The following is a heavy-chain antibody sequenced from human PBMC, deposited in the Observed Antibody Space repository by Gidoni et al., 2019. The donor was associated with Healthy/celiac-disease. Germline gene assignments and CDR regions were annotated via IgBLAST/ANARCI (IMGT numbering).Heavy chain of an antibody. CDR3: AKDADYGDYGV. CDR1: GFTFDDYD. CDR2: ISWNSGSI. D-gene: IGHD4-17*01. Sequence: EVQLVESGGGLVQPGWSLRLSCAASGFTFDDYDMHWVRQAPGKGLEWVSGISWNSGSIGYADSVKGRFTISRDNAKNSLYLQMNSLRAEDTALYYCAKDADYGDYGVWGQGTLVTVSS. J-gene: IGHJ4*02. V-gene: IGHV3-9*01.